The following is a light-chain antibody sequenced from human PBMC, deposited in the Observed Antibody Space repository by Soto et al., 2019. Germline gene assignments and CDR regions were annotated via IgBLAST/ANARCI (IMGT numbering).Light chain of an antibody. CDR3: QQSYSTPFT. CDR1: QSISSY. CDR2: AAS. Sequence: DIQMTQSPSSLSASVGDRVTITCRASQSISSYLNWYQQKPGKAPKLLIYAASSLQSGVPSRFSGSGSGTDFTHTISSRQPEDFATYYCQQSYSTPFTFGGWTKVEIK. J-gene: IGKJ4*01. V-gene: IGKV1-39*01.